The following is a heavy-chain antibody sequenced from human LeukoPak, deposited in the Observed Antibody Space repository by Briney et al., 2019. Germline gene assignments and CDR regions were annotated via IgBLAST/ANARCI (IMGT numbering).Heavy chain of an antibody. D-gene: IGHD3-22*01. J-gene: IGHJ4*02. CDR3: ARGRGYDSSGHPDY. Sequence: SETLSLTCAVYGGSFSGYYWSWIRQPPGKGLEWIGEINHSGSTNYNPSLKSRVTISVDTSKNQFSLKLSSVTAADTAVYYCARGRGYDSSGHPDYWGQGTLVTVSS. CDR1: GGSFSGYY. CDR2: INHSGST. V-gene: IGHV4-34*01.